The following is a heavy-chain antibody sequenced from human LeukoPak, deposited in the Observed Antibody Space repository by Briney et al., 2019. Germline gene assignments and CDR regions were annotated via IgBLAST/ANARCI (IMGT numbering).Heavy chain of an antibody. V-gene: IGHV3-66*01. CDR3: ARDEQQLSFDY. CDR2: IYSGGST. Sequence: PGGSLRLSCATSGFTVSSNYMSWVRQAPGKGLEWVSVIYSGGSTYYADSVKGRFTISRDNSKNTLYLQMNSLRAEDTAVYYCARDEQQLSFDYWGQGTLVTVSS. J-gene: IGHJ4*02. CDR1: GFTVSSNY. D-gene: IGHD6-13*01.